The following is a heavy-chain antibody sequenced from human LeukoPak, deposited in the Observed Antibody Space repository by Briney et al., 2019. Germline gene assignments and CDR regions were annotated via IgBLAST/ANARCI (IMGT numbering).Heavy chain of an antibody. D-gene: IGHD4-17*01. CDR1: GGSISSYY. Sequence: SETLSLTCTVSGGSISSYYWSWIRQPPGKGLEWIGYIYTSGSTNYSPSLKSRVTISVDTSKNQFSLKLSSVTAADTAVYYCARVLRPDWYFDLWGRGTLVTVSS. CDR3: ARVLRPDWYFDL. V-gene: IGHV4-4*08. CDR2: IYTSGST. J-gene: IGHJ2*01.